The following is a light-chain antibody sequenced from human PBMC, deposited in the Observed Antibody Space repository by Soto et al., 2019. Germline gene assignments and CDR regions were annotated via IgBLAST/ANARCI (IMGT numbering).Light chain of an antibody. CDR2: GAS. Sequence: IVLNLHPGNLLWSPPYRATLSCRSSQSVSNNYLAWYQQKPGQAPRLLIYGASTRATGIPARFSGSGSGTDFTLTISSLEPEDFAVYYCQQRSIWGGNFAAGTIVEIK. CDR1: QSVSNNY. V-gene: IGKV3-11*01. J-gene: IGKJ3*01. CDR3: QQRSIWGGN.